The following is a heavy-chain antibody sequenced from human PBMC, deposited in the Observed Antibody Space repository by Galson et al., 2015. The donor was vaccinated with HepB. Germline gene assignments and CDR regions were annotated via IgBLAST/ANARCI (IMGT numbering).Heavy chain of an antibody. CDR3: AREWRYCNSTSRYNGPHMDV. J-gene: IGHJ6*03. Sequence: SLRLSCAASGFTFSDHYMDWVRQAPGKGLECVARARNKANSYTTEYAASVKGRFTISRDESTNSLFLQMNSLKSEDTAVYYCAREWRYCNSTSRYNGPHMDVWGKGTTVTVSS. CDR2: ARNKANSYTT. CDR1: GFTFSDHY. V-gene: IGHV3-72*01. D-gene: IGHD2-2*02.